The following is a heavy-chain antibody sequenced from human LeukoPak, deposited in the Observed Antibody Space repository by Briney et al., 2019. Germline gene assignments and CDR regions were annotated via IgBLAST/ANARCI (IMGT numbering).Heavy chain of an antibody. V-gene: IGHV3-23*01. CDR1: GFTFSSYA. Sequence: GGSLRLSCAASGFTFSSYAMSWVRQAPGKGLEWVSAISGSGGSTYYADSVKGRFTISRDNSKNTLYLQMNSLGAEDTAVYYCAQTGGSYYYHYWGQGTLVTVSS. D-gene: IGHD1-26*01. J-gene: IGHJ4*02. CDR2: ISGSGGST. CDR3: AQTGGSYYYHY.